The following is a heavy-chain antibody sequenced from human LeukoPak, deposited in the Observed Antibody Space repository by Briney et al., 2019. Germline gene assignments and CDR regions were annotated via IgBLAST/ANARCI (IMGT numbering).Heavy chain of an antibody. D-gene: IGHD1-26*01. V-gene: IGHV3-7*01. J-gene: IGHJ4*02. CDR3: AREIPRGATHLDY. CDR1: GFTFSSYW. Sequence: PGGSLRLSCAASGFTFSSYWMSWVRQAPGKGPEWVANIKEDGSQKYYVDSVKGRFTISRDNAKNSLYLQMNSLRVEDTAVYYCAREIPRGATHLDYWGQGTLVTVSS. CDR2: IKEDGSQK.